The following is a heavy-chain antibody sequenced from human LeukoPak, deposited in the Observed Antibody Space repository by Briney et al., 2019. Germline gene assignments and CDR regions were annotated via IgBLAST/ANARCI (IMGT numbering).Heavy chain of an antibody. CDR2: VFYSGST. CDR1: GGSFSGYY. V-gene: IGHV4-34*12. D-gene: IGHD2-15*01. J-gene: IGHJ4*02. Sequence: SETLSLTCAVYGGSFSGYYWSWIRQPPGKGLEWIGSVFYSGSTYYNPSLKSRVTMSVDTSKNQFSLKLSSVIAADTAVYYCARLWSTDCSGGSCPHQPNYWGQGTLVTVSS. CDR3: ARLWSTDCSGGSCPHQPNY.